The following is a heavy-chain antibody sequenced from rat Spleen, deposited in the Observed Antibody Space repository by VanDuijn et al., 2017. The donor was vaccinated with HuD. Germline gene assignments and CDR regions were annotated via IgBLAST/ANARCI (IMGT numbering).Heavy chain of an antibody. CDR3: ARLDYSSYPDY. CDR2: ISYSGST. D-gene: IGHD1-8*01. Sequence: EVQLQESGPGLVKPSQSLSLTCSVTGYSITSNYWGWLRKFPGNKMEWMGYISYSGSTSYNPSLKSRISITRDTSKNQFFLQLNSVTTEDTATYYCARLDYSSYPDYWGQGVMVTVSS. V-gene: IGHV3-1*01. CDR1: GYSITSNY. J-gene: IGHJ2*01.